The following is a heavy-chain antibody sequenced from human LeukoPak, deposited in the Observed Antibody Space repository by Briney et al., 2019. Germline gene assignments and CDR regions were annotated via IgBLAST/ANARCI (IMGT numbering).Heavy chain of an antibody. CDR2: INPSGGST. Sequence: ASVKVSCKASGYTFTSYYMHWVRQAPGQGLEWMGIINPSGGSTSYAQKFQGRVTMTRDMSTSTVYMELCRLRSDDTAVYYCACPVAGIIFDYWGQGTLVTVSS. J-gene: IGHJ4*02. D-gene: IGHD6-19*01. CDR3: ACPVAGIIFDY. CDR1: GYTFTSYY. V-gene: IGHV1-46*01.